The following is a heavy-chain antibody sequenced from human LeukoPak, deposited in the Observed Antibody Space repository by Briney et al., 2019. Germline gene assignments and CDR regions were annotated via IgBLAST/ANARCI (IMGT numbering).Heavy chain of an antibody. Sequence: GGSLRLTCAASGFTFSSYAMSWVRQAPGKGLEWVSAISGSGGSTYYADSVKGRFTISRDNSKNTLYLQMNSLRAEDTAVYYCAKDRYGDYVIDYWGQGTLVTVSS. CDR2: ISGSGGST. CDR3: AKDRYGDYVIDY. J-gene: IGHJ4*02. V-gene: IGHV3-23*01. CDR1: GFTFSSYA. D-gene: IGHD4-17*01.